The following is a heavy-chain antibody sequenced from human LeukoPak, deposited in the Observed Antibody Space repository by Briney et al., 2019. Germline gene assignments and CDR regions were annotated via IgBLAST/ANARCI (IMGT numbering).Heavy chain of an antibody. CDR1: GGTFSSYA. D-gene: IGHD3-3*01. V-gene: IGHV1-69*13. J-gene: IGHJ6*03. CDR3: ARDLPADFSRDYYYYMDV. Sequence: SVKVSCKASGGTFSSYAISWVRQAPGHGLEWMGGIIPIFGTANYAQKVQGRVTITADESTSTAYMKLSSLRSEDTAVYYCARDLPADFSRDYYYYMDVWGKGTTVTVSS. CDR2: IIPIFGTA.